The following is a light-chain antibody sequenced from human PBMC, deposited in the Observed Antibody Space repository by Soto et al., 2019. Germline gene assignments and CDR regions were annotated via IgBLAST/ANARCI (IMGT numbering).Light chain of an antibody. CDR1: SSNIGSYY. V-gene: IGLV1-47*01. J-gene: IGLJ2*01. CDR2: RNN. CDR3: AAWDDSLSGVV. Sequence: QSVLTQPHSASGTPGQRVTISCSGSSSNIGSYYVYWYQQLPGTAPKLLIYRNNQRPSGVPDRFSGSKSGTSASLAISGLRSEDEADYYCAAWDDSLSGVVFGGGTKLTVL.